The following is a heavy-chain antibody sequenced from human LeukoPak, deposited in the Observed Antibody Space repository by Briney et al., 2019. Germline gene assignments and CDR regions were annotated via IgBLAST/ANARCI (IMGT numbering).Heavy chain of an antibody. CDR2: MNPNSGNT. D-gene: IGHD6-13*01. CDR3: ARRRYSSNWYYFDY. CDR1: GYTFTSYD. Sequence: ASVKVSCKASGYTFTSYDINWVRQATGQGLEWTGWMNPNSGNTGYVQKFQGRVTMTRNTSISTAYMELSSLRSEDMAVYYCARRRYSSNWYYFDYWGQGTLVTVSS. J-gene: IGHJ4*02. V-gene: IGHV1-8*01.